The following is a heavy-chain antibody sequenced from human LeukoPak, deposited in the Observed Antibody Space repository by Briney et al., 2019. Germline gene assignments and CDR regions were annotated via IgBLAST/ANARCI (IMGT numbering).Heavy chain of an antibody. CDR2: IYTSGST. J-gene: IGHJ6*03. V-gene: IGHV4-61*02. D-gene: IGHD3-10*01. CDR3: ARLWFGEVPPLYYYYYMDV. Sequence: SETLSLTCTVSGGSISSGSYYWSWIRQPAGKGLESIGRIYTSGSTNYNPSLKSRVTISVDTSKNQFSLKLSSVTAADTAVYYCARLWFGEVPPLYYYYYMDVWGKGTKVTVSS. CDR1: GGSISSGSYY.